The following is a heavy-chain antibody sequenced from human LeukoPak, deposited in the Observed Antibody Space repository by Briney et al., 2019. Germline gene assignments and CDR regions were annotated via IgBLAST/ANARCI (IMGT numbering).Heavy chain of an antibody. CDR1: GYTFTSYG. Sequence: ASVKVSCKASGYTFTSYGISWVRQAPGQGLEWMGWISAYNGNTNYAQKLQGRVTMTTDTSTSTAYMELRSLRSDDTAVYYCARDPGVVVRGGDYYYYYGMDVWGQGTTVTVSS. CDR3: ARDPGVVVRGGDYYYYYGMDV. V-gene: IGHV1-18*01. J-gene: IGHJ6*02. CDR2: ISAYNGNT. D-gene: IGHD3-10*01.